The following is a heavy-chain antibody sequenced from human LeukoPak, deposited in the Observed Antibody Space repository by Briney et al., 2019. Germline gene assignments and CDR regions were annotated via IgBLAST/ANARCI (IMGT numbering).Heavy chain of an antibody. CDR2: ISSSGANI. Sequence: GGSLRLSCAASGFNFENYGMSWVRQAPEKGLEWVSSISSSGANIYYAVSVKGRFTISRDNSKNTVYLQVNSLRAEDTAVYYCATPLDYFDTSDSHQGGDWGQGTLVTVSS. D-gene: IGHD3-22*01. CDR3: ATPLDYFDTSDSHQGGD. V-gene: IGHV3-23*01. J-gene: IGHJ4*02. CDR1: GFNFENYG.